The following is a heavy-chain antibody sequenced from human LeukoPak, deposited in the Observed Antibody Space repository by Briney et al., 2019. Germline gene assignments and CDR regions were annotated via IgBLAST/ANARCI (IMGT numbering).Heavy chain of an antibody. CDR1: GFTFSSYG. V-gene: IGHV3-30*02. D-gene: IGHD2-2*01. CDR3: AKDWDVVPAAIMDV. Sequence: GGSLRLSCAASGFTFSSYGMHWVRQAPGKGLEWVAFIRYDGSNKYYADSVKGRFTISRDNSKNTLYLQMNSLRAEDTAVYYCAKDWDVVPAAIMDVWGKGTTVTVSS. J-gene: IGHJ6*03. CDR2: IRYDGSNK.